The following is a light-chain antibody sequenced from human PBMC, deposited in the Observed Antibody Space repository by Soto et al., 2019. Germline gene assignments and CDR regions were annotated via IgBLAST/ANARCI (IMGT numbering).Light chain of an antibody. V-gene: IGLV2-14*01. CDR1: GSDVGGYKY. CDR2: DVS. Sequence: SAPTQPASVSGSPGQSITISCPGTGSDVGGYKYVSWYQQLPGKAPKLMIYDVSYRPSGVSDRFSGSKSGNTASLIISGLQAEDEADYYCSSYASSSPFVFGTGTKVTVL. J-gene: IGLJ1*01. CDR3: SSYASSSPFV.